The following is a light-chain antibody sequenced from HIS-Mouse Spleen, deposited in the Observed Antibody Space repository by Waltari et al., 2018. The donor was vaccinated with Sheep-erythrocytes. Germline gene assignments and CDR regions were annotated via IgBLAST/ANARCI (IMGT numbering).Light chain of an antibody. CDR1: SSDVGGYNY. Sequence: QSALTQPPSASGSPGQSVTISCTGTSSDVGGYNYVYWYQQHPGKAPKPMIYEVSKRPSGVTDRFSGSKSGNTASLTVSGLQAEDEADYYCSSYAGSNNWVFGGGTKLTVL. CDR2: EVS. CDR3: SSYAGSNNWV. V-gene: IGLV2-8*01. J-gene: IGLJ3*02.